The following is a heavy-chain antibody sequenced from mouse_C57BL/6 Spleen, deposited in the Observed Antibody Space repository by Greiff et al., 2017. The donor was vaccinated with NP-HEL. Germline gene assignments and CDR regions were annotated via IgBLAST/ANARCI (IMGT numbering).Heavy chain of an antibody. D-gene: IGHD1-1*01. J-gene: IGHJ2*01. CDR3: ARSPVVASSSFDY. CDR2: IHPNSGST. CDR1: GYTFTSYW. Sequence: QVQLQQPGAELVKPGASVKLSCKASGYTFTSYWMHWVKQRPGQGLEWIGMIHPNSGSTNYNEKFKSKATLTVDKSSSTAYMQLSSLTSEDSAVYYCARSPVVASSSFDYWGQGTTLTVSS. V-gene: IGHV1-64*01.